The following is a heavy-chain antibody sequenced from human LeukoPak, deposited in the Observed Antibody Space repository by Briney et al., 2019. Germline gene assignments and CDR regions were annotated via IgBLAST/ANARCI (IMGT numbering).Heavy chain of an antibody. D-gene: IGHD3-9*01. Sequence: SGTLSLTCAVSGVSISSSEWWIWVRQPPGQGLEWFGEIHRDGRTRYNPSLKSRVTMSMDYSKNQFSLSVTSVTAADTAIYYCGKTDIYFNPIDYWGPGSLVTVSS. V-gene: IGHV4-4*02. CDR1: GVSISSSEW. CDR3: GKTDIYFNPIDY. CDR2: IHRDGRT. J-gene: IGHJ4*02.